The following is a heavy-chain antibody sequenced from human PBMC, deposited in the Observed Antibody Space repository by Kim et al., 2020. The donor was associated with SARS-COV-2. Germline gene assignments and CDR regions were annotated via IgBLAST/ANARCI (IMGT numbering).Heavy chain of an antibody. D-gene: IGHD3-10*01. J-gene: IGHJ4*02. V-gene: IGHV3-30*18. CDR2: ISFDGGSE. CDR3: AKHASSGPSFQAKLDY. Sequence: GGSLRLSCAASGFTFSSYGIHWVRQAPGKGLEWVAVISFDGGSEYYGDSVKGRFTISRDDSKNTVYLQMNSLRAEDTALYYCAKHASSGPSFQAKLDYWGQGTLLIVSS. CDR1: GFTFSSYG.